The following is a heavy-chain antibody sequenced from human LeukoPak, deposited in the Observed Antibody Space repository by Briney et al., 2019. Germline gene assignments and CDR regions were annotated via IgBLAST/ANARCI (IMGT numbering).Heavy chain of an antibody. D-gene: IGHD2-15*01. Sequence: SETLSLTCTVSGGSMSPYYWNWMRQPPRKGPEYVGYIFYTGGTNYNPSLKRRVTVSLDTSKNQFSLKLSSVTATDTAVYYCARLGFCRGDNCLDDYWGQGTLVTVSS. CDR3: ARLGFCRGDNCLDDY. J-gene: IGHJ4*02. CDR2: IFYTGGT. V-gene: IGHV4-59*08. CDR1: GGSMSPYY.